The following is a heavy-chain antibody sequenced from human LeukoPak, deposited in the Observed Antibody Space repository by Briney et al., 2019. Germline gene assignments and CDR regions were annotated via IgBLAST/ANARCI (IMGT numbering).Heavy chain of an antibody. D-gene: IGHD5-12*01. CDR3: AQLSGYTYSGYGPTYYYYYYMDV. CDR1: AGSISAYY. J-gene: IGHJ6*03. Sequence: SETLSLTCTVSAGSISAYYWTWIRQPPGKGLEWIGSIYYSGSTYYNPSLKSRVTISVDTSKNQFSLNLSSVTAADTAVYYCAQLSGYTYSGYGPTYYYYYYMDVWGKGTTVTVSS. V-gene: IGHV4-59*05. CDR2: IYYSGST.